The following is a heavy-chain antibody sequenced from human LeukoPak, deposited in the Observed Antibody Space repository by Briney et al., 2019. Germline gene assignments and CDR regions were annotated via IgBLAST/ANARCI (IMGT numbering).Heavy chain of an antibody. J-gene: IGHJ3*02. CDR1: GFTFSSYS. V-gene: IGHV3-48*01. CDR3: ATVGWVGFDT. D-gene: IGHD1-26*01. Sequence: PGGSLRLSCAASGFTFSSYSMNWVRQAPGKGLEWVSSISSSGVLRYYADSVKGRFTIFRDNSKNTLFLQMNSLRAEDTAVYYCATVGWVGFDTWGQGTMVTVSS. CDR2: ISSSGVLR.